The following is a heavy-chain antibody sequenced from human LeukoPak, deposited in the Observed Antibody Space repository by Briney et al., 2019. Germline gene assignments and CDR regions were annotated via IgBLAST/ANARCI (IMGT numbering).Heavy chain of an antibody. CDR3: ARELGYCSSTSCYAHWFDP. Sequence: SETLSLTCTVSGGSISSYYWSWIRQPPGKGLEWIGYIYYSGSTNYNPSLKSRVTISVDTSKNQFSLKLSPVTAADTAVYYCARELGYCSSTSCYAHWFDPWGQGTLVTVSS. D-gene: IGHD2-2*01. J-gene: IGHJ5*02. V-gene: IGHV4-59*01. CDR1: GGSISSYY. CDR2: IYYSGST.